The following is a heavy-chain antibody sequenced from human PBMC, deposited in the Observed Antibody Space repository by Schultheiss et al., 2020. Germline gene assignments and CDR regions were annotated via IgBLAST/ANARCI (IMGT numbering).Heavy chain of an antibody. J-gene: IGHJ6*02. CDR1: GFTFSSYW. CDR2: ISGSGGST. D-gene: IGHD6-19*01. CDR3: ASAVAAPYYYYYGMDV. V-gene: IGHV3-23*01. Sequence: GGSLRLSCAASGFTFSSYWMSWVRQVPGKGLEWVSAISGSGGSTYYADSVKGRFTISRDNSKNTLYLQMNSLRAEDTAVYYCASAVAAPYYYYYGMDVWGQGTTVTVSS.